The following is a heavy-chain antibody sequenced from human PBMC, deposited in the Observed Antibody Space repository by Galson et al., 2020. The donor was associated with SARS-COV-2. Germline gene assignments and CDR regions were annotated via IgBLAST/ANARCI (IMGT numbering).Heavy chain of an antibody. D-gene: IGHD3-10*01. Sequence: SQTLSLTCTVSGGSISSGGYFWSWIRQLPGKGLEWIGYIFYTGTTYYNPSLKSRVSISVDTSKNQFSLKLSSVTAADTAVYYCARDLGEGGFDYWGQETLVSVSS. V-gene: IGHV4-31*03. J-gene: IGHJ4*02. CDR1: GGSISSGGYF. CDR2: IFYTGTT. CDR3: ARDLGEGGFDY.